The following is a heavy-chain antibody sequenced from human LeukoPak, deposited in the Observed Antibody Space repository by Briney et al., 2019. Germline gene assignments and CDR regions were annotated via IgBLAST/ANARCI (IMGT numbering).Heavy chain of an antibody. J-gene: IGHJ2*01. CDR3: ARDRVTMIVEKLKNDWYFDL. CDR2: IYHSGST. V-gene: IGHV4-30-2*01. D-gene: IGHD3-22*01. CDR1: GGSISSGGYY. Sequence: SETLSLTCTVSGGSISSGGYYWSWIRQPPGKGLEWIGYIYHSGSTYYNPSLKSRVTISVDRSKNQFSLKLSSVTAADTAVYYCARDRVTMIVEKLKNDWYFDLWGRGTLVTVSS.